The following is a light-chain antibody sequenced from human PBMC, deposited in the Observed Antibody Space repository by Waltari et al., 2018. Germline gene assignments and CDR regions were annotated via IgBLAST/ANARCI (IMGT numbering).Light chain of an antibody. Sequence: DIQMTQSPSSLSASVGDKVTITCHANQGISSWLAWYQQKPGEAPKPLIYAASSLQSGVPSRFSGSGSGTDYTLTISSLQPEDFATYYCQQYDDLPYSFGQGTKVEIK. V-gene: IGKV1D-16*01. CDR2: AAS. CDR1: QGISSW. J-gene: IGKJ2*03. CDR3: QQYDDLPYS.